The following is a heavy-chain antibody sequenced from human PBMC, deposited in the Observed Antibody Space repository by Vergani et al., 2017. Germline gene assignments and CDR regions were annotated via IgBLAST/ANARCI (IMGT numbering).Heavy chain of an antibody. CDR1: GGSISSGGYY. Sequence: QVQLQESGPGLVKPSQTLSLTCTVSGGSISSGGYYWSWIRQHPGKGLEWIGYIYHSGSTYYNPSLKSRVTISVDRSKNQFSLKLSSVTAADTAVYYCARDATYYDILTGYYEEGWFDPWGQGTLVTVSS. V-gene: IGHV4-31*03. CDR2: IYHSGST. D-gene: IGHD3-9*01. CDR3: ARDATYYDILTGYYEEGWFDP. J-gene: IGHJ5*02.